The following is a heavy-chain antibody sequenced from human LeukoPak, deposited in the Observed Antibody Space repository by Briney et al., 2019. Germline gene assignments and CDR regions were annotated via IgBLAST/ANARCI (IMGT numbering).Heavy chain of an antibody. D-gene: IGHD4-17*01. V-gene: IGHV1-3*01. J-gene: IGHJ6*02. CDR2: INAGNGNT. CDR1: GYTFTSYA. CDR3: ARIKYGDSGYYYYYGMDV. Sequence: ASVKVSCKASGYTFTSYAMHWVRQAPGQRLEWMGWINAGNGNTKYAQKLQGRVTMTTDTSTSTAYMELRSLRSDDTAVYYCARIKYGDSGYYYYYGMDVWGQGTTVTVSS.